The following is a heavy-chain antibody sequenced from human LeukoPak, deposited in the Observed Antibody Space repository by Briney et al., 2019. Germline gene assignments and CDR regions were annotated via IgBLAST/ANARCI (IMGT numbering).Heavy chain of an antibody. J-gene: IGHJ6*02. CDR3: ARDLITRYCSGGSCYARDYYYGMDV. V-gene: IGHV3-9*01. CDR2: ISFNSGRI. D-gene: IGHD2-15*01. CDR1: GFTFHDYG. Sequence: PGGSLRLSCAASGFTFHDYGMHWVRLAPGKGLEWVSGISFNSGRIGYADSVKGRFTISRDNSKNTLYLQMNSLRAEDTAVYYCARDLITRYCSGGSCYARDYYYGMDVWGQGTTVTVSS.